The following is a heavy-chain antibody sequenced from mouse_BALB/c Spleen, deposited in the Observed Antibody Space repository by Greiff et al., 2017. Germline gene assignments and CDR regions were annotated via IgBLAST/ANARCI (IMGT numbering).Heavy chain of an antibody. CDR3: ARRGNYYYAMDY. CDR2: ISSGGST. Sequence: EVQLVESGGGLVKPGGSLKLSCAASGFTFSSYAMSWVRQTPEKRLEWVASISSGGSTYYPDSVKGRFTISRDNARNILYLQMSSLRSEDTAMYYCARRGNYYYAMDYWGQGTSVTVSS. J-gene: IGHJ4*01. V-gene: IGHV5-6-5*01. D-gene: IGHD4-1*02. CDR1: GFTFSSYA.